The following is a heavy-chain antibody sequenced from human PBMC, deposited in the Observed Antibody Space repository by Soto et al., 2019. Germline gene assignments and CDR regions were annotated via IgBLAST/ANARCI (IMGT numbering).Heavy chain of an antibody. CDR2: ISGSGGNT. Sequence: EVQLLESGGGLVQPGGSLRLSCATSGFTFSGYAMTWVRQAPGKGLEWVSTISGSGGNTYYANSVRGRFTISRDNAKSTSYLQMNNLRAEDTAVYYCAKRYISIWYSSEHWGQGTLVTVSS. CDR1: GFTFSGYA. CDR3: AKRYISIWYSSEH. V-gene: IGHV3-23*01. J-gene: IGHJ1*01. D-gene: IGHD6-13*01.